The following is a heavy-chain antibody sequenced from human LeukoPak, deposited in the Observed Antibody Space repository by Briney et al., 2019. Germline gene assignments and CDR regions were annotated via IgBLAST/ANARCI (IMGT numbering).Heavy chain of an antibody. Sequence: GRSLRLSCAASGFTFSGYWMHWVRQTPGKGLVWVSRINPDGSSTSYVDSVKGRFTVSRDNAKNTLYLQMNSLRAEDTAVYYCARDGRGSAFDIWGQGTMVTVSS. D-gene: IGHD5-12*01. J-gene: IGHJ3*02. CDR3: ARDGRGSAFDI. CDR2: INPDGSST. V-gene: IGHV3-74*01. CDR1: GFTFSGYW.